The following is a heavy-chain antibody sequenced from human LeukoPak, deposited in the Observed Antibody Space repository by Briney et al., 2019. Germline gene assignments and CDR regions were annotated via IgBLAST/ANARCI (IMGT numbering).Heavy chain of an antibody. Sequence: PGGSLRLSCAASGFTFSDYYMSWIRQAPGKGLEWVSYISSSGSTIYYADSVKGRFTISRDNAKNSLYLQMNSLRAEDTAVYYCARDRSWELLYYFDYWGQGTLVTVSS. V-gene: IGHV3-11*04. CDR2: ISSSGSTI. CDR3: ARDRSWELLYYFDY. J-gene: IGHJ4*02. D-gene: IGHD1-26*01. CDR1: GFTFSDYY.